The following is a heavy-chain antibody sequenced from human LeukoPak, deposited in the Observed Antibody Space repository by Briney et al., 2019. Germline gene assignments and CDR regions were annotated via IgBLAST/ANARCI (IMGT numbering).Heavy chain of an antibody. CDR3: AKDRGFSGWNGLDY. D-gene: IGHD6-19*01. J-gene: IGHJ4*02. CDR2: IIGSGSST. V-gene: IGHV3-23*01. CDR1: GFTFSTYA. Sequence: GSLRLSCAAPGFTFSTYAMNWVRQAPGKGLEWVSLIIGSGSSTHYADSVKGRFTISRDNSKNTLYLQMNSLRPEDTAVYYCAKDRGFSGWNGLDYWGQGTLVTVSS.